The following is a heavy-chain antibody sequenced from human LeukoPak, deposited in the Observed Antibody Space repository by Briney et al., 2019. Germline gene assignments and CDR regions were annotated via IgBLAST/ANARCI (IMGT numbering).Heavy chain of an antibody. D-gene: IGHD2-2*01. J-gene: IGHJ6*02. CDR1: GFTFSDYY. CDR2: ISSSGSTI. Sequence: PGGSLRLSCAASGFTFSDYYMSWIRQAPGKGLEWVSYISSSGSTIYYADSVKGRFTISRDNAKNSLYLQMNSLRAEVTAVYYCARGREYQLPPGIYGMDVWGQGTTVTVSS. V-gene: IGHV3-11*01. CDR3: ARGREYQLPPGIYGMDV.